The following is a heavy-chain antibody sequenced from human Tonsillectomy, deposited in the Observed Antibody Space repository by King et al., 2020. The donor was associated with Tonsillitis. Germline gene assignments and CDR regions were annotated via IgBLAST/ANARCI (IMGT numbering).Heavy chain of an antibody. CDR3: ARTGYSNMCDVFGDWLDP. J-gene: IGHJ5*02. V-gene: IGHV2-5*02. D-gene: IGHD3-9*01. CDR1: GFSLSTDGVG. Sequence: ITLKESGPTLVKPTQTLTLTCTFSGFSLSTDGVGVAWIRQPPGKALEWLALIYWDEDKHYSPSLRNRLTVTKGTSRNQVVLTMTNVDPVDTATYYCARTGYSNMCDVFGDWLDPWGQGILVTVSS. CDR2: IYWDEDK.